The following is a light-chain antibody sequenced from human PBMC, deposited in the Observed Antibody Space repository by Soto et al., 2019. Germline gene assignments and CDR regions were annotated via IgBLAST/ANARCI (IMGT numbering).Light chain of an antibody. V-gene: IGKV3-20*01. CDR3: HHFGSLPAT. CDR2: SAS. J-gene: IGKJ1*01. CDR1: QSVASSY. Sequence: VLTQSPGTLSLSPGERVILSCRASQSVASSYLAWYQQKPGRAPRLLFYSASSRATGIPDRFSGSGSGTYFIHTISSQEPEAFAVYYCHHFGSLPATFGQGTNVA.